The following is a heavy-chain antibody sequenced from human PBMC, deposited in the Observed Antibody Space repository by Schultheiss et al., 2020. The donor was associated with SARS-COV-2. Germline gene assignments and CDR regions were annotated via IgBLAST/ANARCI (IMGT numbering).Heavy chain of an antibody. CDR1: GGSVSRSSYY. CDR3: ARHEGGYLGYFHH. D-gene: IGHD5-18*01. CDR2: IYYSGST. V-gene: IGHV4-61*01. Sequence: SQTLSLTCTVSGGSVSRSSYYWSWIRQPPGKGLEWIGYIYYSGSTNYNPSLKSRVTISVDTSKNQFSLKLSSVTAADTAVYYCARHEGGYLGYFHHWGQGTLVTVSS. J-gene: IGHJ4*02.